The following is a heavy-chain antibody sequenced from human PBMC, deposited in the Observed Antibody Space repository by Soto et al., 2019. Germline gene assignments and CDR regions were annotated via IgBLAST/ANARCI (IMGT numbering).Heavy chain of an antibody. CDR1: GFTFSTYT. CDR2: ISTSSETI. V-gene: IGHV3-48*01. CDR3: VRERSAGAVFDI. J-gene: IGHJ3*02. D-gene: IGHD1-26*01. Sequence: EVQLVESGGGLVQPGGSLRLSCAASGFTFSTYTMNWVRQASGKGLAWVSFISTSSETIYYADSVAGRFTISRDNAKSSLYLQMNSLRAEDTAMYYCVRERSAGAVFDIWGQGTIVTVSS.